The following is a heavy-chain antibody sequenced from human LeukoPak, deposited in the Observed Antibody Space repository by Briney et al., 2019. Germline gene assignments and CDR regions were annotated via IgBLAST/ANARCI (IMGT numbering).Heavy chain of an antibody. CDR3: ARGRRYCDSTSCPYFYYMDV. D-gene: IGHD2-2*01. J-gene: IGHJ6*03. V-gene: IGHV7-4-1*02. CDR1: GYIFINYA. CDR2: INTDTGNP. Sequence: ASVTVSCKASGYIFINYAMIWVRQAPGQGREWMGWINTDTGNPTYAHGFPGGVVFSFDTAVTTAYLQISNLKAGDTAVYYCARGRRYCDSTSCPYFYYMDVWGTGSTVTVSS.